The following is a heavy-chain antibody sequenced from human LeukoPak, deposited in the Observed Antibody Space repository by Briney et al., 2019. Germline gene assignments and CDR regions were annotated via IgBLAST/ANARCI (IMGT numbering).Heavy chain of an antibody. V-gene: IGHV1-3*01. CDR3: ARDTGRAGGEGFDY. CDR1: GYTFTSYA. D-gene: IGHD2-21*01. CDR2: INAGNGNT. J-gene: IGHJ4*02. Sequence: ASVKVSCKASGYTFTSYAMHWVRQAPGQRLEWMGWINAGNGNTKYSQKFQGRVTITRDTSASTAYMELSRLRSEDTAVYYCARDTGRAGGEGFDYWGQGTLVTVSS.